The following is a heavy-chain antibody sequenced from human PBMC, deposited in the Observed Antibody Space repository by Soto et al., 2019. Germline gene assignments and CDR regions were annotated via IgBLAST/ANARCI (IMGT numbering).Heavy chain of an antibody. V-gene: IGHV4-59*08. CDR1: GASITYYY. CDR2: FSSTGST. J-gene: IGHJ6*02. D-gene: IGHD6-13*01. Sequence: PSETLSLTCAVSGASITYYYWNWIRQPPGRGLEWIVSFSSTGSTVYNPSLRSRVTISLDTSKNQFSLTLNSVTAADTAVYYCARQGSGIAAAGLYYYYGMDVWGQGTTVTVSS. CDR3: ARQGSGIAAAGLYYYYGMDV.